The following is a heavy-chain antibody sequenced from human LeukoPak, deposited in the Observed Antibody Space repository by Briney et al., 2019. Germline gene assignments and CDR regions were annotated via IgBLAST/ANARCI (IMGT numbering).Heavy chain of an antibody. Sequence: GGSLRLSCAASGFTFSSYWMSWVRQAPGKGLEWVANIKQDGSEKYYVDSVKGRFTISRDNAKNSLYLQMNSLRAEDTAVYYCARVGDYDFWSGYSFDYWGQGTLVTVSS. J-gene: IGHJ4*02. D-gene: IGHD3-3*01. V-gene: IGHV3-7*01. CDR3: ARVGDYDFWSGYSFDY. CDR1: GFTFSSYW. CDR2: IKQDGSEK.